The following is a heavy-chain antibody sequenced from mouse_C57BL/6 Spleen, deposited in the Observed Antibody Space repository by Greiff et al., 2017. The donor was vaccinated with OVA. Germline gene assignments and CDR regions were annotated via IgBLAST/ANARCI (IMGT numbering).Heavy chain of an antibody. Sequence: DVMLVESGGGLVKPGGSLKLSCAASGFTFSSYAMSWVRQTPEKRLEWVATISDGGSYTYYPDNVKGRFTIARDNAKNNLYLQMSHLKSEDTAMYYCAREDIYYGSSSYWYFDVWGTGTTVTVSS. CDR3: AREDIYYGSSSYWYFDV. CDR1: GFTFSSYA. CDR2: ISDGGSYT. J-gene: IGHJ1*03. V-gene: IGHV5-4*01. D-gene: IGHD1-1*01.